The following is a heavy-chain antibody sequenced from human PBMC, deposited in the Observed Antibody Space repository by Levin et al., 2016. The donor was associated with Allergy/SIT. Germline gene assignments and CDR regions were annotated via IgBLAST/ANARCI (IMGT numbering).Heavy chain of an antibody. V-gene: IGHV3-30*02. CDR1: GFTFSSYA. CDR3: AKDKSHGQLVIDANAFDI. J-gene: IGHJ3*02. CDR2: IRYDGSNK. Sequence: GESLKISCAASGFTFSSYAMSWVRQAPGKGLEWVAFIRYDGSNKYYADSVKGRFTISRDNSKNTLYLQMNSLRAEDTAVYYCAKDKSHGQLVIDANAFDIWGQGTMVTVSS. D-gene: IGHD6-13*01.